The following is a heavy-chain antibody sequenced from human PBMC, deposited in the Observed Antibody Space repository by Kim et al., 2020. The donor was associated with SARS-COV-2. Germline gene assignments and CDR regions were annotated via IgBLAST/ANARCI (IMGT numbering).Heavy chain of an antibody. CDR3: ARGILLAAAGWGMDV. D-gene: IGHD6-13*01. Sequence: SVKVSCKASGGTFSSYAISWVRQAPGKGLEWMGGIIPIFGTANYAQKFQGRVTITADESTSTAYMELSSLRSEDTAVYYCARGILLAAAGWGMDVWGQGTTVTVSS. CDR2: IIPIFGTA. V-gene: IGHV1-69*13. J-gene: IGHJ6*02. CDR1: GGTFSSYA.